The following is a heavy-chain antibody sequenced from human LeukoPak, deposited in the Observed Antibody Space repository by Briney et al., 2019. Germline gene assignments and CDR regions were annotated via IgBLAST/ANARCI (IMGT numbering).Heavy chain of an antibody. J-gene: IGHJ4*02. V-gene: IGHV3-30*18. CDR1: GFTFSNYG. CDR2: ISYDGSNK. D-gene: IGHD4-23*01. Sequence: PGRSLRLSCAASGFTFSNYGMQWVRQAPGKGREWVAVISYDGSNKYYAHSVKGRFTISRDNSEYTLYLQMNSLRAEDTAVYYCAKEGTYGGKMLLEYWGQGTLVTVSS. CDR3: AKEGTYGGKMLLEY.